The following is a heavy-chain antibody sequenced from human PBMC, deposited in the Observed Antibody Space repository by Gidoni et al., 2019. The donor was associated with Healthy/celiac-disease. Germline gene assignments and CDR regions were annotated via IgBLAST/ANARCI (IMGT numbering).Heavy chain of an antibody. CDR3: ARVNYYDSSGYFGDGMDV. D-gene: IGHD3-22*01. Sequence: EVQLVESGGGLVKPGGSLRLSGAASGFPFSSYGMNWVRQAPGKGLEWVTSISSSSSYIYYADSVKGRFTIARDNAKNSLYLQMNSLRAEDTAVYYCARVNYYDSSGYFGDGMDVWGQGTTVTVSS. CDR1: GFPFSSYG. CDR2: ISSSSSYI. J-gene: IGHJ6*02. V-gene: IGHV3-21*01.